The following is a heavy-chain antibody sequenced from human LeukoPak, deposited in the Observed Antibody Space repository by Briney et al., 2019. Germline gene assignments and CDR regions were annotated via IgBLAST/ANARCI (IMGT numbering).Heavy chain of an antibody. J-gene: IGHJ4*02. V-gene: IGHV3-11*01. CDR2: ISSSGSTL. CDR1: GFTFSDNY. CDR3: ARQYYHSSGYYYGDDY. D-gene: IGHD3-22*01. Sequence: GGSLRLSCAASGFTFSDNYMSWIRQAPGKGLEWISYISSSGSTLYYADSVKGRFTISRDNAKNSLYLQMNSLRAEDTAVYYCARQYYHSSGYYYGDDYWGQGTLVSVSS.